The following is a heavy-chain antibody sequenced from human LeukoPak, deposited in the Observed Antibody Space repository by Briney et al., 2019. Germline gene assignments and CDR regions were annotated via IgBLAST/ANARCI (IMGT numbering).Heavy chain of an antibody. CDR3: ARRRYNYDY. CDR2: IYYSGNT. J-gene: IGHJ4*02. CDR1: GGSISSYY. Sequence: SETLSLTCTVSGGSISSYYWSWIRQPPGKGLEWIGYIYYSGNTIYNPSLKCRVTISIDTSKNQFSLKLSSVTAADTAVYYCARRRYNYDYWGQGTLVTVSS. D-gene: IGHD5-18*01. V-gene: IGHV4-59*01.